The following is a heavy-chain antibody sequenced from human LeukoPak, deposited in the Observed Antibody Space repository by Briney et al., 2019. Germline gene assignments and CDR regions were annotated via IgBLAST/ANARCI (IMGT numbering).Heavy chain of an antibody. CDR1: GYTFTGYY. J-gene: IGHJ4*02. V-gene: IGHV1-2*02. CDR3: ARDYYGSGSYYILFDY. CDR2: INPNSGGT. D-gene: IGHD3-10*01. Sequence: GASVKVSCKASGYTFTGYYMHWVRQAPGQGLEWMGWINPNSGGTNYAQKFQGRVTMTRDTSISTAYMELSRLRSDDTAVYYCARDYYGSGSYYILFDYWGQGTLVTVSS.